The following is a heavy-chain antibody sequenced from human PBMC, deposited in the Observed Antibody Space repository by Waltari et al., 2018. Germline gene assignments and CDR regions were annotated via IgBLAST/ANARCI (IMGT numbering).Heavy chain of an antibody. CDR3: ATALWFGGIIYY. D-gene: IGHD3-10*01. CDR1: GYTLTELS. CDR2: FEPEDGET. Sequence: QVQLVQSGAEVKKPGASVKVSCKVSGYTLTELSMHWVRQAPGKGLEWRGGFEPEDGETIYPQKFQGRVTMTEDTSTEPAYMELSSLRSEDTAVYYCATALWFGGIIYYWGQGTLVTVSS. J-gene: IGHJ4*02. V-gene: IGHV1-24*01.